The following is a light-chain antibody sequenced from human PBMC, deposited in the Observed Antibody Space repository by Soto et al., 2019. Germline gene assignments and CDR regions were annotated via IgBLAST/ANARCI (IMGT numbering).Light chain of an antibody. CDR3: FLASLDDGV. Sequence: QAVVTQEPSLTVSPGGTVPLTCGSSTGPVTSGRYPYWFQQKPGQVPRTIIYDTDKKHSWTPARFSGSLLDGKAALTLSGAQPEDEADYYCFLASLDDGVIGGGTKLTVL. V-gene: IGLV7-46*01. CDR2: DTD. CDR1: TGPVTSGRY. J-gene: IGLJ3*02.